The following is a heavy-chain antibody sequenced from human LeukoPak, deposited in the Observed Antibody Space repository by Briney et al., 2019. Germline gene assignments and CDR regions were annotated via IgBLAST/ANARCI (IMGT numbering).Heavy chain of an antibody. CDR2: ISGSGGST. J-gene: IGHJ4*02. V-gene: IGHV3-23*01. CDR3: AKDAKRNYDFWDRFDY. CDR1: GFTFSTYA. D-gene: IGHD3-3*01. Sequence: GVSLRLSCAASGFTFSTYAMSWVRQAPGKGLEWVSAISGSGGSTYYADSVKGRFTISRDNSKNTLSLQMNSLRAEDTALYYCAKDAKRNYDFWDRFDYWGQGTLVTVSS.